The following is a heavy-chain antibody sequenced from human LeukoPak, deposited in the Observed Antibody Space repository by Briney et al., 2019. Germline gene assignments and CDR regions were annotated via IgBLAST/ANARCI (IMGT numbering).Heavy chain of an antibody. CDR1: GYSFTSYG. V-gene: IGHV1-18*01. CDR2: ISGYSAKT. D-gene: IGHD6-13*01. Sequence: ASVKVSCKASGYSFTSYGISWVRQAPGQGLEWMGWISGYSAKTNYAQNVQGRVTMTTDTSTSTAYMDLRSLRSDDTAVYYCAREGRDFIAAADWFDPWGQGTLVTVSS. J-gene: IGHJ5*02. CDR3: AREGRDFIAAADWFDP.